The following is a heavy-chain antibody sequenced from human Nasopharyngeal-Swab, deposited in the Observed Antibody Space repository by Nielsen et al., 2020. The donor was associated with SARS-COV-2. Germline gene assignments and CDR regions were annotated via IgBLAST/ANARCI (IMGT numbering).Heavy chain of an antibody. CDR2: ISYDGSNK. D-gene: IGHD5-12*01. CDR3: AKEDIVATMFQIGYYFDY. V-gene: IGHV3-30*18. J-gene: IGHJ4*02. Sequence: VRQALGKGLEWVAVISYDGSNKYYADSVKGRFTISRDNSKNTLYLQMNSLRAEDTAVYYCAKEDIVATMFQIGYYFDYWGQGTLVTVSS.